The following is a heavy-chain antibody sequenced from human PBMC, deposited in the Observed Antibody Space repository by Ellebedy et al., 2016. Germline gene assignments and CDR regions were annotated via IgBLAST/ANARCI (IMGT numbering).Heavy chain of an antibody. Sequence: GESLKIPXKGSGYSFTSYWIGWVRQKPGPGLEWIGTIYPGDFDTRYSPALEGRVTISVDWSINTAYLQWSSLKASDTAMYYCARHEVATIIAVAGGVDYWGQGTLVTVSS. V-gene: IGHV5-51*01. CDR1: GYSFTSYW. CDR3: ARHEVATIIAVAGGVDY. D-gene: IGHD6-19*01. J-gene: IGHJ4*02. CDR2: IYPGDFDT.